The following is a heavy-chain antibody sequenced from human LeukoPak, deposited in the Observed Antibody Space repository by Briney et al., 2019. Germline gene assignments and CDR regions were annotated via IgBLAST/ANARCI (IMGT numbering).Heavy chain of an antibody. CDR3: ARDVYCSGGNCYQH. CDR1: GFSVSSNY. Sequence: GGSLRLSSAASGFSVSSNYMSWVRQAPGKGLEWVSVISGGGDTYYADSVKGRFTLSRDNSKNTVYLQLNSLRAEDTAVYYCARDVYCSGGNCYQHWGQGTLVSISS. V-gene: IGHV3-53*01. D-gene: IGHD2-15*01. CDR2: ISGGGDT. J-gene: IGHJ1*01.